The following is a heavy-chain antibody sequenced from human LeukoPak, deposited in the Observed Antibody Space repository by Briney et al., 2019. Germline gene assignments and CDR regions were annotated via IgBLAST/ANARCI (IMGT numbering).Heavy chain of an antibody. CDR3: ASPPLSSGWRTEAPLDY. CDR2: IIPILGIA. J-gene: IGHJ4*02. D-gene: IGHD6-19*01. V-gene: IGHV1-69*04. Sequence: GASVKVSCKASGYTFTSYGISWVRQAPGQGLEWMGRIIPILGIANYAQKFQGRVTITADKSTSTAYMELSSLRSEDTAVYYCASPPLSSGWRTEAPLDYWAREPWSPSPQ. CDR1: GYTFTSYG.